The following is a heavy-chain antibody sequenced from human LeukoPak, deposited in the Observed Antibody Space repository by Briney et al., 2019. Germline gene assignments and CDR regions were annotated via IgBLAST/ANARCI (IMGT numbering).Heavy chain of an antibody. CDR3: ARGSTCFDY. J-gene: IGHJ4*02. Sequence: PGGSLRLSCAASGFTFSSFWIHWVRQVPGKGLVWVSRINSDGFSTSYADSVKGRFTISRDNAKNTLYLQMNSLRAEDTAVYYCARGSTCFDYWGQGALVTVSS. CDR2: INSDGFST. V-gene: IGHV3-74*01. CDR1: GFTFSSFW.